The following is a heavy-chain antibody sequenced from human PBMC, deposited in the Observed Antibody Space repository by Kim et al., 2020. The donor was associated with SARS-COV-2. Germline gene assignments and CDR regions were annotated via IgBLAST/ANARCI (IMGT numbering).Heavy chain of an antibody. J-gene: IGHJ4*02. CDR1: GGSISSSSYY. Sequence: SETLSLTCTVSGGSISSSSYYWVWIRQPPGKGLEWIGTIYHSGSTYYNPSLKSRVTISVDTSKNQFSLKLSSVTAADTAVYYCARLSSWVGATIGYYFDYWGQGTLVTVSS. CDR3: ARLSSWVGATIGYYFDY. V-gene: IGHV4-39*01. CDR2: IYHSGST. D-gene: IGHD1-26*01.